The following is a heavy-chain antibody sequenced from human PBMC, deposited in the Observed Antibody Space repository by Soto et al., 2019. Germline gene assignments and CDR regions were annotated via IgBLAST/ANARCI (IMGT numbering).Heavy chain of an antibody. J-gene: IGHJ5*01. CDR2: IFHSGIT. Sequence: PSETVSLTCTISVVSFNNDYWTCIRHSPGKCLEWIGYIFHSGITDYNPSVKSRVTISIDKSKNLFSLKLTSVTAADTAVYYCARDRYFYDSAGYYRTLDSWGQGILVTVSS. D-gene: IGHD3-22*01. CDR3: ARDRYFYDSAGYYRTLDS. V-gene: IGHV4-59*01. CDR1: VVSFNNDY.